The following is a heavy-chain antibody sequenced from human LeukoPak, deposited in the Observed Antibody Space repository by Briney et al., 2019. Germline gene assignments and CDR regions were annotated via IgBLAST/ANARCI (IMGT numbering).Heavy chain of an antibody. Sequence: GGSLRLSCAASGFTFSSYAMSWVRQAPGKGLEWVSAISGSGGYTLYSDSVKGRFTISRDNSKNTLSLQMNSLRAEDTAVYYCAQDATDFDSSGQTYFDNWGQGTLVTVSS. CDR1: GFTFSSYA. V-gene: IGHV3-23*01. CDR3: AQDATDFDSSGQTYFDN. D-gene: IGHD3-22*01. CDR2: ISGSGGYT. J-gene: IGHJ4*02.